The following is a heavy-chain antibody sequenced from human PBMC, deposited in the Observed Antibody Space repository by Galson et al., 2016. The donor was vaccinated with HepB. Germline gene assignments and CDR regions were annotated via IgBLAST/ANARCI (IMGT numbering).Heavy chain of an antibody. V-gene: IGHV1-18*01. CDR1: GFTFTNYG. Sequence: SVKVSCKASGFTFTNYGFNWVRQAPGQGLEWMGCITAYNGNTNYAQKLQGRLTMTTDTSTSTVYMELRSLRSDDTAVYYCARVQIDFLTARGHYSYGMDVWGQGTTVTVSS. D-gene: IGHD3-9*01. J-gene: IGHJ6*02. CDR3: ARVQIDFLTARGHYSYGMDV. CDR2: ITAYNGNT.